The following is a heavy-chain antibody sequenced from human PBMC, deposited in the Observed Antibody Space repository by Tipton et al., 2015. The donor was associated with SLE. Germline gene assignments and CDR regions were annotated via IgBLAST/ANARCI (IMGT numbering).Heavy chain of an antibody. CDR2: IHMDGSST. V-gene: IGHV3-74*01. J-gene: IGHJ3*02. CDR3: ARDRDYYFGSGSYSLPNAFDI. CDR1: GFTFSTYW. D-gene: IGHD3-10*01. Sequence: SLRLSCAASGFTFSTYWMHWVRQGPGKGLVWVSRIHMDGSSTKYADSVKGRFTISRDNAKNSLFLQMNSLRAEDTAVYYCARDRDYYFGSGSYSLPNAFDIWGQGTMVTVSS.